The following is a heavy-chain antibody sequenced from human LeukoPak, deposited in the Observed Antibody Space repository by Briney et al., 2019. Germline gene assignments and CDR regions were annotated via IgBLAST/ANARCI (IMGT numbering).Heavy chain of an antibody. D-gene: IGHD4-23*01. Sequence: PGGSLRLSCAASGFTFSSYGMHWVRQAPGKGLEWVAIISYDGSNKYYADSVKGRFTISRDNSKNTLYLQMNSLRAEDTAVYYCAKPTVVTSFDYWGQGTLVTVSS. CDR3: AKPTVVTSFDY. J-gene: IGHJ4*02. V-gene: IGHV3-30*18. CDR1: GFTFSSYG. CDR2: ISYDGSNK.